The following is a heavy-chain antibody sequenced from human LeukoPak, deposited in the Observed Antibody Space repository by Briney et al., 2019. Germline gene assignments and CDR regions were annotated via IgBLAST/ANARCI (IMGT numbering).Heavy chain of an antibody. CDR2: ISYDGSNE. V-gene: IGHV3-30*18. CDR3: AKGLHGGVGYGVDV. CDR1: GFTFSTYG. Sequence: GGSLRLSCAASGFTFSTYGMHWVRQAPGKGLEWVAVISYDGSNEYYADSVKGRFTISRDNSKNTLYLQMSSLRAEDTAVYYCAKGLHGGVGYGVDVWGQGTTVSVSS. D-gene: IGHD3-16*01. J-gene: IGHJ6*02.